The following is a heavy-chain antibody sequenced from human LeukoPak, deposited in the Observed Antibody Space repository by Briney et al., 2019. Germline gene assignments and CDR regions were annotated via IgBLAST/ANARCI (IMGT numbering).Heavy chain of an antibody. J-gene: IGHJ5*02. V-gene: IGHV1-3*01. Sequence: GASVKVSCKASGYTFTSYAMHWVRRAPGQRLEWMGWINAGNGNTKYSQKFQGRVTITADESTSTAYMELSSLRSEDTAVYYCARVWELRDWFDPWGQGTLVTVSS. CDR2: INAGNGNT. CDR1: GYTFTSYA. D-gene: IGHD1-26*01. CDR3: ARVWELRDWFDP.